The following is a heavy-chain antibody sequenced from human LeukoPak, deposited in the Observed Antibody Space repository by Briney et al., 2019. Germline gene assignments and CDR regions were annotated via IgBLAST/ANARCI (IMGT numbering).Heavy chain of an antibody. CDR3: TSSYITMVRGATLFFDY. CDR1: GFTFSSYW. D-gene: IGHD3-10*01. CDR2: IKSKTDGGTT. Sequence: PGGSLRLSCAASGFTFSSYWMSWVRQAPGKGLEWVGRIKSKTDGGTTDYAAPVKGRFTISRDDSKNTLYLQMNSLKTEDTAVYYCTSSYITMVRGATLFFDYWGQGTLVTVSS. J-gene: IGHJ4*02. V-gene: IGHV3-15*01.